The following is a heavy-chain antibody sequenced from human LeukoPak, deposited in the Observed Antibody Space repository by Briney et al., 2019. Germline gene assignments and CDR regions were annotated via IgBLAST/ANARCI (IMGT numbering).Heavy chain of an antibody. CDR3: ARVRAGVELDY. D-gene: IGHD6-19*01. V-gene: IGHV3-66*02. CDR2: IYSGGTT. J-gene: IGHJ4*02. Sequence: GGSLRLSCAASGFTVSSNYMSWVRQAPGRGVEWVSDIYSGGTTYYADSVNVRFTISRDNSKHTVYLQMNSLRAEDTAMYYSARVRAGVELDYWGQGTLVTVSS. CDR1: GFTVSSNY.